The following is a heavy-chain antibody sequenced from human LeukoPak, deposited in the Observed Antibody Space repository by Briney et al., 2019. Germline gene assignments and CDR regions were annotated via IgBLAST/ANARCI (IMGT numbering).Heavy chain of an antibody. CDR2: IYPGDSDT. V-gene: IGHV5-51*01. CDR3: ARLPQDYYYHGMDV. J-gene: IGHJ6*02. Sequence: GESLKISCQGSGYDFATYWIGWVRQMPGKGLEWMGKIYPGDSDTKYSPSFQGQVTISAVKSIGSAYLQWSSLKSSDTAMYYCARLPQDYYYHGMDVWGQGTTVSVS. CDR1: GYDFATYW.